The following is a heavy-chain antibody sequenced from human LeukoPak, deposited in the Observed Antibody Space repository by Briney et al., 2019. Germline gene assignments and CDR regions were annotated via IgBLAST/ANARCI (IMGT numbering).Heavy chain of an antibody. V-gene: IGHV4-30-4*01. CDR3: ASELMVYATLHY. J-gene: IGHJ4*02. CDR1: GGSISSGDYY. D-gene: IGHD2-8*01. CDR2: IYYSGST. Sequence: SQTLSLTCTVSGGSISSGDYYWSWIRQPPGKGLEWIGYIYYSGSTYYNPSLKSRVTLSVDTSKNQFSLKLSSVTAADTAVYYCASELMVYATLHYWGQGTLVTVSS.